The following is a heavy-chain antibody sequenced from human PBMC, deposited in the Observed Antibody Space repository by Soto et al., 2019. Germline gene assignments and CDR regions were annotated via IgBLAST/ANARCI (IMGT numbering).Heavy chain of an antibody. J-gene: IGHJ6*02. CDR2: IDPSDSYT. Sequence: RGESLKISCKGSGYSFTSYWISWVRQMPGKGLEWMGRIDPSDSYTNYSPSFQGHVTISADKSISTAYLQWSSLKASDTAMYYCARRGAVAGKDGYYYYYYGMDVWGQGTTVTVSS. D-gene: IGHD6-19*01. V-gene: IGHV5-10-1*01. CDR1: GYSFTSYW. CDR3: ARRGAVAGKDGYYYYYYGMDV.